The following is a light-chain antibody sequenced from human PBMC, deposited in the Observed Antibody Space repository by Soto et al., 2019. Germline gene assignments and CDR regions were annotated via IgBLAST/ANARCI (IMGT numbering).Light chain of an antibody. Sequence: QSALTQPASVSGSPGQSITISCTGTNNDVGNYNYVSWYQQHPGKAPKFIIYEVSKRPSGVPDRFSGSKSGDTASLTVSGLQPEDEADYYCSSYAGSNKLVFGGGTKLTVL. CDR1: NNDVGNYNY. J-gene: IGLJ3*02. V-gene: IGLV2-8*01. CDR2: EVS. CDR3: SSYAGSNKLV.